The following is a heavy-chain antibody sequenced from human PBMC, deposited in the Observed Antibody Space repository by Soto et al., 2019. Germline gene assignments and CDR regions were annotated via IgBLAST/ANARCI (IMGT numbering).Heavy chain of an antibody. CDR3: ARVQGGGAFDI. CDR2: INHSGST. J-gene: IGHJ3*02. D-gene: IGHD2-15*01. CDR1: GGSFSGYY. V-gene: IGHV4-34*01. Sequence: KPSETLSLTCAVYGGSFSGYYWSWIRQPPGKGLEWIGEINHSGSTNYNPSLKSRVTISVDTSKNQFSLKLSSVTAADTAVYYCARVQGGGAFDIWGQGTMVTVSS.